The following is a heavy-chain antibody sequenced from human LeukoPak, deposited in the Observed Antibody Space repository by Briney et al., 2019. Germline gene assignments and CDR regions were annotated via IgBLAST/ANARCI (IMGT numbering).Heavy chain of an antibody. J-gene: IGHJ6*03. V-gene: IGHV3-53*01. D-gene: IGHD3-22*01. Sequence: GGSLRLSCAASGITVSTNYMNWVRQAPGKGLEWVSVIYSTDKTNYADSVQGRFTVSRDPSKNTVYLQMNSLRGEDTAVYYCAREIGYYFDNHSSRLRGRFDVWGTGTTVIVSS. CDR1: GITVSTNY. CDR2: IYSTDKT. CDR3: AREIGYYFDNHSSRLRGRFDV.